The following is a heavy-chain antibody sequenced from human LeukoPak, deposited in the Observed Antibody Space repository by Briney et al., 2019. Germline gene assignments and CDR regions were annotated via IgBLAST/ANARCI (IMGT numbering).Heavy chain of an antibody. D-gene: IGHD6-19*01. V-gene: IGHV1-46*01. CDR1: GYTFTGYY. J-gene: IGHJ4*02. CDR3: ARDLRSGRKNTFEI. CDR2: INPSSRGT. Sequence: ASVKVSCKASGYTFTGYYIHWVRQAPGQGLEWMGVINPSSRGTSSAPKFQGRLTMTRDTSTSTVYMEVSGLISEDTAVYYCARDLRSGRKNTFEIWGQGTLVTVSS.